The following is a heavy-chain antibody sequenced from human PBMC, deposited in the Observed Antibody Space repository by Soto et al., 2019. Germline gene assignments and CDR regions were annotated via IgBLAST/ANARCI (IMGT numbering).Heavy chain of an antibody. J-gene: IGHJ4*02. CDR1: GFTFSSYA. V-gene: IGHV3-23*01. D-gene: IGHD5-18*01. CDR2: ISGSGGST. Sequence: EVQLLESGGGLVQPGGSLRLSCAASGFTFSSYAMSWVRQAPGKGLEWVSAISGSGGSTYYADSVKGRFTTSRDNSKNTLYLQMNSLRAEDTAVYYCAKPGMIRGYSYGLDYFDYWGQGTLVTVSS. CDR3: AKPGMIRGYSYGLDYFDY.